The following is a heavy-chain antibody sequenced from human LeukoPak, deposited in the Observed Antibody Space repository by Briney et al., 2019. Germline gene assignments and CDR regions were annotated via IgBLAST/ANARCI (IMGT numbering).Heavy chain of an antibody. Sequence: PGGSLRLSCAASGFTFSSYAMHWVRQAPGKGLEWVAVISYDGSNKYYADSVKGRSTISRDNSKNTLYLQMNSLRAEDTTVYYCASPPPQYQLLQKVWFDPWGQGTLVTVSS. J-gene: IGHJ5*02. V-gene: IGHV3-30-3*01. CDR3: ASPPPQYQLLQKVWFDP. CDR2: ISYDGSNK. CDR1: GFTFSSYA. D-gene: IGHD2-2*01.